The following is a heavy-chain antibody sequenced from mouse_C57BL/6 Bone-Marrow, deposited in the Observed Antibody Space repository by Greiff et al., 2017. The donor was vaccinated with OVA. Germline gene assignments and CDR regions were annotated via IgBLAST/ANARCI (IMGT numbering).Heavy chain of an antibody. CDR3: ARRDWDGFAY. J-gene: IGHJ3*01. D-gene: IGHD4-1*01. CDR2: ISSGSSTI. CDR1: GFTFSDYG. Sequence: EVQVVESGGGLVKPGGSLKLSCAASGFTFSDYGMHWVRQAPEKGLEWVAYISSGSSTIYYADTVKGRFTISRDNAKNTLFLQMTRLRSEDTAMYYCARRDWDGFAYWGQGTLVTVSA. V-gene: IGHV5-17*01.